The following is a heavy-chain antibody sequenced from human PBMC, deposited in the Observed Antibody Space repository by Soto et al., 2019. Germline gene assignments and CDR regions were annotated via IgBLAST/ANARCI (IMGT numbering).Heavy chain of an antibody. CDR3: ARVKDVLMVYAIPFYYYGMDV. J-gene: IGHJ6*02. CDR1: GFTFSSYW. D-gene: IGHD2-8*01. Sequence: PGGSLRLSCAASGFTFSSYWMHWVRQAPGKGLVWVSRINSDGSSTSYADSVKGRFTISRDNAKNTLYLQMNSLRAEDTAVYYCARVKDVLMVYAIPFYYYGMDVWGQGTTVTV. CDR2: INSDGSST. V-gene: IGHV3-74*01.